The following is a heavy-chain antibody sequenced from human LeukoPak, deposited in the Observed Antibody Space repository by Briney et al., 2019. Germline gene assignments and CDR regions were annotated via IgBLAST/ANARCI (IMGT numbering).Heavy chain of an antibody. CDR3: AKDLPSSWSIEY. V-gene: IGHV3-30*18. CDR2: ISFDINCK. D-gene: IGHD6-13*01. CDR1: GFTFSSSG. Sequence: GGSLRLSCAASGFTFSSSGMHWVRQAPGKGLEWVAAISFDINCKYYADSGKGRFTISRDNSKNTLFLQMNSLRAEDTAVYYCAKDLPSSWSIEYWGQGTLVTVSS. J-gene: IGHJ4*02.